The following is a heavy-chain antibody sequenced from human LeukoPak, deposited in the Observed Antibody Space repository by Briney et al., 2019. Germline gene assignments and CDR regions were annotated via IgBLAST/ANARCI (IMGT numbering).Heavy chain of an antibody. CDR1: GGTFSSYA. D-gene: IGHD3-10*01. CDR2: IIPIFGTA. CDR3: ASMVHYGMDV. J-gene: IGHJ6*02. Sequence: ASVKVSCKASGGTFSSYAISWVRQAPGQGLEWMGGIIPIFGTANYAQKFQGRVTITADESTSTAYMELSGLRSEDTAVYYCASMVHYGMDVWGQGTTVTVSS. V-gene: IGHV1-69*13.